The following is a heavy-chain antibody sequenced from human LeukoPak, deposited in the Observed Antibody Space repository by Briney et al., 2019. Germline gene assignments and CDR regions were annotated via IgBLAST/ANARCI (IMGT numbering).Heavy chain of an antibody. J-gene: IGHJ4*02. V-gene: IGHV3-21*01. CDR3: ARGLCGGDCYSD. D-gene: IGHD2-21*02. Sequence: GGSLRLSCAASGFTFSSYFMNWVRQAPGKGLEWVSSISSTSSYIYYADSAKGRFTISRDNAKNSLYLQMNSLRAEDTAAYYCARGLCGGDCYSDWGQGTLVTVSS. CDR1: GFTFSSYF. CDR2: ISSTSSYI.